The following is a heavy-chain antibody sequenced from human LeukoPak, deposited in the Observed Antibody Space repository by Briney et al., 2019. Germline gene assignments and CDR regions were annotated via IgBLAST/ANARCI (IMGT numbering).Heavy chain of an antibody. J-gene: IGHJ5*02. Sequence: ASVKVSCKAPGGTFSSYAISWVRQAPGQGLEWMGIINPSGGSTSYAQKFQGRVTMTRDTSTSTVYMELSSLRSEDTAVYYCARDLVAWGQGTLVTVSS. D-gene: IGHD3-16*02. V-gene: IGHV1-46*03. CDR2: INPSGGST. CDR3: ARDLVA. CDR1: GGTFSSYA.